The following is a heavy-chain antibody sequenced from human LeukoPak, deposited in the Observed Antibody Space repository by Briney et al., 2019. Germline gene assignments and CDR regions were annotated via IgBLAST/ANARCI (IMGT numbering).Heavy chain of an antibody. CDR2: IKQDGSEK. D-gene: IGHD6-13*01. Sequence: GGSLRLSCAASGFTFSSNWMSWVRQAPGKGLEGVATIKQDGSEKYYMDSVKGRFTISRDNAKNSLYLQMNSLRAEDTAVYYCARDDWTAAGDWGQGTLVTVSS. J-gene: IGHJ4*02. V-gene: IGHV3-7*01. CDR3: ARDDWTAAGD. CDR1: GFTFSSNW.